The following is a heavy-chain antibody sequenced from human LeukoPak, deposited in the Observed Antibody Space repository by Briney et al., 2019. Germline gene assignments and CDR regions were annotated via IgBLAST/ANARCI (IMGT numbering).Heavy chain of an antibody. CDR3: ARIYLVYYCSESYKYYFDY. J-gene: IGHJ4*02. Sequence: PSETLSLTCTVSGGSMSVHYWSWIRQTPGKGLEWIGHIYYTGATTYNPSLKSPVSISVDTSKNQFSLRLTSVTAADTAVYFCARIYLVYYCSESYKYYFDYWGQGMSVTAAS. V-gene: IGHV4-59*11. CDR2: IYYTGAT. D-gene: IGHD3-10*01. CDR1: GGSMSVHY.